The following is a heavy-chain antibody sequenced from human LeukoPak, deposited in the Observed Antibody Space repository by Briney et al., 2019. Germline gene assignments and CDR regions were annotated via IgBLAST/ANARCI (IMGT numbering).Heavy chain of an antibody. D-gene: IGHD6-13*01. CDR3: ARGEQQLSLGYFDY. J-gene: IGHJ4*02. Sequence: SQTLSLTCTVSGGSISSGGYYCSCLRQHAGKGLDWIRSIYYSGSTYYTPSLKRRVTISVDTSKNQFSLKLSSVTAADTAVYYCARGEQQLSLGYFDYWCQGTRAIVSA. CDR2: IYYSGST. V-gene: IGHV4-31*03. CDR1: GGSISSGGYY.